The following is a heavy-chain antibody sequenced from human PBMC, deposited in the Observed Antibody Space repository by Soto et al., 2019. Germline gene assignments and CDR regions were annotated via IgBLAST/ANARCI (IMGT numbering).Heavy chain of an antibody. V-gene: IGHV3-23*01. J-gene: IGHJ4*02. Sequence: EVQLLESGGGLVQPGGSLRLSCAASGFTFSSYAMSWVRQAPGKGLEWVSAISGSGGSTYYADSVKGRFTISRDNSKNTLYLQMNSLSGQDTAVYYCAKSESLTGPFDYWGQGTLVTVSS. D-gene: IGHD3-16*01. CDR2: ISGSGGST. CDR3: AKSESLTGPFDY. CDR1: GFTFSSYA.